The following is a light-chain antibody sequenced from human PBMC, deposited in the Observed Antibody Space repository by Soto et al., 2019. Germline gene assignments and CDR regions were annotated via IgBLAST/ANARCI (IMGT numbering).Light chain of an antibody. V-gene: IGKV1-5*03. CDR1: QSISSW. CDR3: QHYNIYSET. Sequence: DIQMTQSPSTLSASVGDRVTITCRASQSISSWLAWYQQKPGKAPKILIYKASILESVVPSRFSGSGSGTEFTLTISSLQPDDFATYYCQHYNIYSETFGQGTKV. CDR2: KAS. J-gene: IGKJ1*01.